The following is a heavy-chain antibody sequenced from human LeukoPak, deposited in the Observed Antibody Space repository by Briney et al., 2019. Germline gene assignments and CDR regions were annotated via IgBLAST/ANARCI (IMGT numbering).Heavy chain of an antibody. D-gene: IGHD2-2*02. CDR3: ARGQLGYCSSTSCYTPIDY. Sequence: GGSLRLSCAASGFTFSDYYMSWIRQAPGKGLEWVSYISSSGSTIYYADSVKGRFTISRDNAKNSLYLQMNSLRAEDTAVYYCARGQLGYCSSTSCYTPIDYWGQGTLVTVSS. CDR2: ISSSGSTI. J-gene: IGHJ4*02. V-gene: IGHV3-11*04. CDR1: GFTFSDYY.